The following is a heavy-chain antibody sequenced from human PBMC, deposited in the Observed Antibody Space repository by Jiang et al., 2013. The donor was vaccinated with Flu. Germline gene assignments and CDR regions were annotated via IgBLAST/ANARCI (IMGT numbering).Heavy chain of an antibody. CDR3: ARGGKRGDYVGAFDI. CDR1: GYTFTGYY. CDR2: INPNSGGT. D-gene: IGHD4-17*01. J-gene: IGHJ3*02. V-gene: IGHV1-2*02. Sequence: SGAEVKTPGASVKVSCKASGYTFTGYYMHWVRQAPGQGLEWMGWINPNSGGTNYAQMFQGRVTLTRDTSISTAYMELNSLKSDDTAVYSCARGGKRGDYVGAFDIWGQGTMVTVSS.